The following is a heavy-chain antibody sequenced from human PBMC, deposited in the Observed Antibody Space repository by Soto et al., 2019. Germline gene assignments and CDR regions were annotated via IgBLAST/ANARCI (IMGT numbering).Heavy chain of an antibody. CDR1: GYTFNSYG. J-gene: IGHJ5*02. Sequence: QVQLVQSGAEVKKPGASVKVSCKASGYTFNSYGITWVRQAPGQGLEWIGWISAYNGNTNYAQKLQGRVTVTTDTSTSTAYMELRSLRSDDTAVYYCARGSKPGIAAAGTVPFDPWGQGTLVTVSS. CDR2: ISAYNGNT. CDR3: ARGSKPGIAAAGTVPFDP. D-gene: IGHD6-13*01. V-gene: IGHV1-18*01.